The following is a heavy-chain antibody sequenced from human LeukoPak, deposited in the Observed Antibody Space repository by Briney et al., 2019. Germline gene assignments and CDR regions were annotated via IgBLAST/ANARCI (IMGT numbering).Heavy chain of an antibody. CDR2: IRSKANSCAT. J-gene: IGHJ4*02. Sequence: PGGSLRLSCAASGFTFSGSAMHWVRQASGKGLEWVGRIRSKANSCATAYAASVKGRFTISRDDSKNTAYLQMNSLKTEDTAVYYCTPNGGSGSYYWGQGTLVTVSS. CDR1: GFTFSGSA. D-gene: IGHD3-10*01. V-gene: IGHV3-73*01. CDR3: TPNGGSGSYY.